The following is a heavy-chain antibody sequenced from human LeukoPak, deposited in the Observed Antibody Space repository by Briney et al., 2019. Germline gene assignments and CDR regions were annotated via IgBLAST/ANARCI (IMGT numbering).Heavy chain of an antibody. J-gene: IGHJ2*01. CDR2: ISYDGSNK. V-gene: IGHV3-30*03. D-gene: IGHD3-10*01. CDR3: ARLPGRYYGSGSPNWYFDL. CDR1: GFTFSSYG. Sequence: GRSLRLSCAASGFTFSSYGMHWVRQAPGKGLEWVAVISYDGSNKYYADSVKGRFTISRDNSKNTLYLQMNSLRAEDTAMYYCARLPGRYYGSGSPNWYFDLWGRGTLVTVSS.